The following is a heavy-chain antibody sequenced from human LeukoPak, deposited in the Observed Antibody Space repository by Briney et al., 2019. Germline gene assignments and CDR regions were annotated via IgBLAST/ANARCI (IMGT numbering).Heavy chain of an antibody. J-gene: IGHJ4*02. Sequence: ASVKVSCKASGYTFTGYYMHWVRQAPGQGLEWMGWINPNRGGTNYAQKLQGRVTMTRDTPISTAYMELSRLRSDDTAVYYCARGGSYVEGVADYWGQGTLVTVSS. V-gene: IGHV1-2*02. CDR1: GYTFTGYY. CDR2: INPNRGGT. CDR3: ARGGSYVEGVADY. D-gene: IGHD1-26*01.